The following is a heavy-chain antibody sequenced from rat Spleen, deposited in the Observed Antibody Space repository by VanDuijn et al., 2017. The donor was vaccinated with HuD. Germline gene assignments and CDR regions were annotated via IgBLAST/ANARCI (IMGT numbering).Heavy chain of an antibody. CDR2: ISSGGSS. J-gene: IGHJ3*01. CDR1: GFTFSNYP. CDR3: AAHDARISMFSN. V-gene: IGHV5-46*01. D-gene: IGHD2-7*01. Sequence: EVQLVEAGGGLVQPGRSMKLSCAASGFTFSNYPMTWVRQAPTKGLEWVATISSGGSSYCRDAVKGRFTISRDNAKSNLFLQMDSLRSEDTATYYCAAHDARISMFSNWGQCTLVTVSS.